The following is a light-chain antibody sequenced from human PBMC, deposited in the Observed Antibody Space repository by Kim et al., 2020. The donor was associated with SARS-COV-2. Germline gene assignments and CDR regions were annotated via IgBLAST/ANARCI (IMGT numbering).Light chain of an antibody. Sequence: GASVRLTCTLSSGHSSYAIAWHQQQPEKGPRYLMKVNSDGSHYKGDGIPDRFSGSSSGAERYLTISSLQSEDETDYYCQTWGTGWVFGGGTQLTVL. J-gene: IGLJ3*02. CDR3: QTWGTGWV. CDR2: VNSDGSH. V-gene: IGLV4-69*01. CDR1: SGHSSYA.